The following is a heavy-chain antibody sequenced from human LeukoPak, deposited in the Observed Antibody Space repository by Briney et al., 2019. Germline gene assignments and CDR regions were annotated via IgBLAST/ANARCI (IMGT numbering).Heavy chain of an antibody. Sequence: GGSLRPSCAASEFTFNSYAMNWVRQAPGKGLEWVSGISGSGGSTYYADSVKGRFTISRDNSKNTVSLQMNNLRADDTAVYYCAKSYASGSFYDYWGQGTLVTVSS. CDR3: AKSYASGSFYDY. CDR2: ISGSGGST. CDR1: EFTFNSYA. D-gene: IGHD3-10*01. J-gene: IGHJ4*02. V-gene: IGHV3-23*01.